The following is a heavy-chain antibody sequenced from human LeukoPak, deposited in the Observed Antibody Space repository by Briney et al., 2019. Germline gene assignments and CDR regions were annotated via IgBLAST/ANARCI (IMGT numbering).Heavy chain of an antibody. J-gene: IGHJ4*02. D-gene: IGHD1-26*01. CDR3: ARDYSGSYYWFDY. CDR2: INPNSGGT. CDR1: GYTFTGYY. Sequence: GASVKVSCKASGYTFTGYYMHWVRQAPGQGLEWMGWINPNSGGTNYAQKFQGRVTMTRDTSISTAYMELSRLRSDDTAVYYCARDYSGSYYWFDYWGQGTLVTVSS. V-gene: IGHV1-2*02.